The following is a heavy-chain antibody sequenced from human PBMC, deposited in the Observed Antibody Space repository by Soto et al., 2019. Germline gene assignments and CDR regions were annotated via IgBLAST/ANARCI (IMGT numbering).Heavy chain of an antibody. D-gene: IGHD3-3*01. CDR2: IYTSGST. V-gene: IGHV4-4*07. Sequence: QVQLQESGPGLVKPSETLSLTCTVSGGSISSYYWSWIRQPAGKGREWIGRIYTSGSTNYNPSLKSRVTMSVDTSKNQCSLKLSSVTAADTAVYYCARAHQYDFWSMRGWFDPWGQGTLVTVSS. J-gene: IGHJ5*02. CDR1: GGSISSYY. CDR3: ARAHQYDFWSMRGWFDP.